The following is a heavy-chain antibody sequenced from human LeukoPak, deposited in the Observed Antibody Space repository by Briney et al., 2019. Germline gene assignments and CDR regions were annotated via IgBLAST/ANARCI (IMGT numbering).Heavy chain of an antibody. Sequence: ASVKVSCKASGYTLTSYAMHWVRQAPGQRLEWMGWINAGNGNTKYSQKFQGRVTITRDTSASTAYMELSSLRSEDTAVYYCARDLAAAGSHPVSAFDIWGQGTMVTVSS. CDR1: GYTLTSYA. J-gene: IGHJ3*02. CDR3: ARDLAAAGSHPVSAFDI. D-gene: IGHD6-13*01. CDR2: INAGNGNT. V-gene: IGHV1-3*01.